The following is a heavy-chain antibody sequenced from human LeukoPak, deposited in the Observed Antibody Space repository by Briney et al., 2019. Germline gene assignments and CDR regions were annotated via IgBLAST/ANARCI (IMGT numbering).Heavy chain of an antibody. CDR3: VRSRAFNSGAFDP. J-gene: IGHJ5*02. D-gene: IGHD1-26*01. CDR1: GASVSSASY. CDR2: IYNGVNT. Sequence: SETLSLTCTVSGASVSSASYWTWIRQPPGKGVEWIAHIYNGVNTNYNPSLKSRVTISVDTSKNQFSLRLNSVTAAGTAVYYCVRSRAFNSGAFDPWGQGSLVTVSS. V-gene: IGHV4-61*01.